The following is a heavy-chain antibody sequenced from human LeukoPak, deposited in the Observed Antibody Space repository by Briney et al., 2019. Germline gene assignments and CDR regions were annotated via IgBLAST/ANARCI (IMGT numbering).Heavy chain of an antibody. V-gene: IGHV4-34*01. Sequence: PSETLSLTCAVYGGSFSGYYWSWIRQPPGKGLEWIGEINHSGSTNYNPSLKSRVTISVDTSKNQFSLKLSSVTAADTAVYYCARHGPQTTVVTTEYAFDIWGQGTMVTVSS. CDR2: INHSGST. D-gene: IGHD4-17*01. CDR3: ARHGPQTTVVTTEYAFDI. J-gene: IGHJ3*02. CDR1: GGSFSGYY.